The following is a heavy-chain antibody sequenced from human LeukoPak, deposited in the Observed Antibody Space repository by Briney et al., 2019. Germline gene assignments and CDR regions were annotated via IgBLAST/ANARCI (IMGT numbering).Heavy chain of an antibody. CDR3: AKDSLADIDY. CDR2: IRRDGSIK. CDR1: GFIFSTYG. Sequence: GGFLRLSCAASGFIFSTYGMYWVRQAPGKGLEWVAFIRRDGSIKNYADSVKGRSTISRDNSKNTLYLQVNSLRAEDTAVYYCAKDSLADIDYWGQGTLVTVSS. V-gene: IGHV3-30*02. D-gene: IGHD3-16*01. J-gene: IGHJ4*02.